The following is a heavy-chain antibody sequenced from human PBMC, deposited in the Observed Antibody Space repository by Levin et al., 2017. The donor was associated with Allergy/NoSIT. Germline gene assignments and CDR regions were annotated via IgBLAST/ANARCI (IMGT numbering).Heavy chain of an antibody. Sequence: PGESLKISCAASGFTFSSYAMHWVRQAPGKGLEWVAVISYDGSNKYYADSVKGRFTISRDNSKNTLYLQMNSLRAEDTAVYYCARALGWYETDAFDIWGQGTMVTVSS. CDR3: ARALGWYETDAFDI. CDR2: ISYDGSNK. V-gene: IGHV3-30-3*01. J-gene: IGHJ3*02. D-gene: IGHD1-14*01. CDR1: GFTFSSYA.